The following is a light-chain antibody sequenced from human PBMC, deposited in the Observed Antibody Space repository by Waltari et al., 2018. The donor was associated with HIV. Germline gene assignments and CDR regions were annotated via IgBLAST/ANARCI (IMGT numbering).Light chain of an antibody. Sequence: QSALTQPASVSGSPGQSIPISCTGTSSDVGRSHYVSWYQQHPGKAPKLMIYDVSNRPSGVSNRFSGSKSGNTASLTISGLQAEDEADYYCSSYTSSSVVVFGGGTKLTVL. CDR2: DVS. CDR3: SSYTSSSVVV. V-gene: IGLV2-14*03. CDR1: SSDVGRSHY. J-gene: IGLJ2*01.